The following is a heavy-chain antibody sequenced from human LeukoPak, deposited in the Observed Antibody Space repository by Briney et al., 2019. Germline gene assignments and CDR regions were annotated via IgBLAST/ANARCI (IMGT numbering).Heavy chain of an antibody. CDR2: ISGGGDNT. CDR1: GFPFSDFA. CDR3: AKFEGALLGNYYMDV. V-gene: IGHV3-23*01. J-gene: IGHJ6*03. Sequence: GGSLRLSCAVSGFPFSDFAMSWVRQAPGKGLEWVSTISGGGDNTYFADSVKGRFTISRDNSKNTLFLQTVSLRAEDTAVYYCAKFEGALLGNYYMDVWGKGTTVTVSS.